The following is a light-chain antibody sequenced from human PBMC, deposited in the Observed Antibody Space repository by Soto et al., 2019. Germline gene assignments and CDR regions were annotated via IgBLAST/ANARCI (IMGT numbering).Light chain of an antibody. Sequence: DIHMTQSPSTLSASVGDRVTITCRASQSISSWLAWYQQKPGKAPKLLIYKASSLESGVPSRFSGSGSGTEITLTIRRLQPVDFATYYCQQYKSYPLTFGGGTKVEIK. V-gene: IGKV1-5*03. J-gene: IGKJ4*01. CDR2: KAS. CDR3: QQYKSYPLT. CDR1: QSISSW.